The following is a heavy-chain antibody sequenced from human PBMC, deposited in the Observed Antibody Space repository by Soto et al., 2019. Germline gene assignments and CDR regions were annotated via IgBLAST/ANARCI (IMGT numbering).Heavy chain of an antibody. D-gene: IGHD3-10*01. V-gene: IGHV1-69*01. Sequence: QVQLVQSGAEMKKPGSSVKVSCKASGGTFSSYAISWVRQAPGQGLEWMGGIIPIFGTANYAQKFQGSVTITADESTSTAYMELSRLRSEHTAVSYCARARGRITMVRGVPVPFDPWGQVTLVTVSS. J-gene: IGHJ5*02. CDR3: ARARGRITMVRGVPVPFDP. CDR2: IIPIFGTA. CDR1: GGTFSSYA.